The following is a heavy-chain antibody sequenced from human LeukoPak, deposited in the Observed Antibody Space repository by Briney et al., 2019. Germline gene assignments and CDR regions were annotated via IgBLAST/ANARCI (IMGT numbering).Heavy chain of an antibody. CDR2: IFHSGST. CDR3: ARDRPFYFGSGSYYDGFDS. V-gene: IGHV4-59*01. J-gene: IGHJ4*02. CDR1: GGSISGYY. Sequence: PSETLSLTCTVSGGSISGYYWSWIRQPPGKGLEWIGYIFHSGSTNYSPSLKSRVTISLDTSKNQFSLNLSSVTAADTAVYYCARDRPFYFGSGSYYDGFDSWGQGTLVTVSS. D-gene: IGHD3-10*01.